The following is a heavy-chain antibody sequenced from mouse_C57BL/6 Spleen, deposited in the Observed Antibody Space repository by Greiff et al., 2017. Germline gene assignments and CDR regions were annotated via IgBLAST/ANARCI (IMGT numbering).Heavy chain of an antibody. CDR1: GYAFSSYW. Sequence: QVTLKVSGAELVKPGASVKISCKASGYAFSSYWMNWVKQRPGKGLEWIGQIYPGDGDTNYNGKFKGKATLTADKSSSTAYMQLSSLTSEDSAVYFCARLRDLGFDYWGQGTTLTVSS. CDR2: IYPGDGDT. J-gene: IGHJ2*01. CDR3: ARLRDLGFDY. D-gene: IGHD4-1*01. V-gene: IGHV1-80*01.